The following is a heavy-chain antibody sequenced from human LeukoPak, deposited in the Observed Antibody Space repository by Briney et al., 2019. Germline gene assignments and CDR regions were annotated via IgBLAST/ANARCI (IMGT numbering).Heavy chain of an antibody. Sequence: PSETLSLTCAVYGGSFSSYYWSWIRQPPGKGLECIGYIYYSGSTNYNPSLKSRVTISVDTSKNQFSLKLSSVTAADTAVYYCARVGSDDYSLFYFDYWGQGTLVTVSS. CDR3: ARVGSDDYSLFYFDY. D-gene: IGHD4-11*01. CDR2: IYYSGST. V-gene: IGHV4-59*01. CDR1: GGSFSSYY. J-gene: IGHJ4*02.